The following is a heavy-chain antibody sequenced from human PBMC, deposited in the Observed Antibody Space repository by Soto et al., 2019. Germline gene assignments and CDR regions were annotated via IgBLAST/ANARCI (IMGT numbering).Heavy chain of an antibody. V-gene: IGHV3-30-3*01. J-gene: IGHJ4*02. D-gene: IGHD5-12*01. Sequence: GGSLRLSCAASGFTFSSYAMHWVRQAPGKGLEWVAVISYDGSNKYYADSVKGRFTISRDNSKNTLYLQMNSLRAEDTAVYYCAAPPYSGYPPFPPTNWGQGTLVTVSS. CDR3: AAPPYSGYPPFPPTN. CDR2: ISYDGSNK. CDR1: GFTFSSYA.